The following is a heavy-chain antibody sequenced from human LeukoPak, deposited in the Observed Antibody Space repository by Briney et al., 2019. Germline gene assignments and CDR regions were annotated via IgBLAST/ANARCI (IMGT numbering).Heavy chain of an antibody. CDR2: IYHNGGA. V-gene: IGHV4-38-2*02. CDR3: ARLGRYTYVSY. J-gene: IGHJ4*02. Sequence: SETLSLTRTVSGNSLSNTYYWGWIRQPPGKGLEWIASIYHNGGAYYNPSLKSRVTISVDTSKNQFSLKLGSVTAADTAVYYCARLGRYTYVSYWGQGTLVTVSS. D-gene: IGHD5-18*01. CDR1: GNSLSNTYY.